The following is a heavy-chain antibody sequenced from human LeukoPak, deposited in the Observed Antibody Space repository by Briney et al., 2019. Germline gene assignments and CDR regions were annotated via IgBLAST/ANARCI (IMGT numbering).Heavy chain of an antibody. D-gene: IGHD6-19*01. J-gene: IGHJ4*02. CDR2: ISAYNGNT. CDR3: ARDSTLAVAGTGDY. CDR1: GYTFTSYY. Sequence: ASVKVSCKASGYTFTSYYMHWVRQAPGQGLEWMGWISAYNGNTNYAQKLQGRVTMTTDTSTSTAYMELRSLRSDDTAVYYCARDSTLAVAGTGDYWGQGTLVTVSS. V-gene: IGHV1-18*04.